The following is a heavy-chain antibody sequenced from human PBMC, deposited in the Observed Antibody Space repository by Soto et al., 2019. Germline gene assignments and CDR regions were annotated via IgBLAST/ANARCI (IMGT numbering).Heavy chain of an antibody. D-gene: IGHD6-13*01. CDR1: GGSISRYY. CDR2: IYYSGST. Sequence: PSETLSLTCTVSGGSISRYYWSWIRQPPGKGLEWIGYIYYSGSTNYNPSLKSRVTISVDTSKNQFSLKLSSVTAADTAVYYCARAIHGQQLEADYYYYGMDVWGQGTTVTVSS. V-gene: IGHV4-59*01. CDR3: ARAIHGQQLEADYYYYGMDV. J-gene: IGHJ6*02.